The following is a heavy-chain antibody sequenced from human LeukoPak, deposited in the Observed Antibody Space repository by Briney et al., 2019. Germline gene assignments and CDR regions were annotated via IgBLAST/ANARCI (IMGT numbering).Heavy chain of an antibody. J-gene: IGHJ3*02. CDR1: EFTFSSYS. CDR3: ARTSADYANDAFDI. CDR2: ISSSSSYI. Sequence: GGSLRLSCAASEFTFSSYSMNWVRQAPGKGLEWVSSISSSSSYIYYADSVKGRFTISRDNAKNSLYLQMNSLRAEDTAVYYCARTSADYANDAFDIWGQGTMVTVSS. V-gene: IGHV3-21*01. D-gene: IGHD4-17*01.